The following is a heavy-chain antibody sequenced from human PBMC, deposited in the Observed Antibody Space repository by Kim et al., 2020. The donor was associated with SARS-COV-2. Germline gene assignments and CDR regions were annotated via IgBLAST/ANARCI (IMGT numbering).Heavy chain of an antibody. D-gene: IGHD6-6*01. CDR1: GFTFSDYY. Sequence: GGSLRLSCAASGFTFSDYYMSWIRQAPGKGLEWVSYISSSSSYTNYADSVKGRFTISRDNAKNSLYLQMNSLRAEDTAVYYCARWSQLVHYYYGMDVWGQGTTVTVSS. V-gene: IGHV3-11*03. J-gene: IGHJ6*02. CDR2: ISSSSSYT. CDR3: ARWSQLVHYYYGMDV.